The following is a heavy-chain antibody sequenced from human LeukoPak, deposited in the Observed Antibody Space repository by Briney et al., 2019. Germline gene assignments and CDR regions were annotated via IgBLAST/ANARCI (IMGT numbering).Heavy chain of an antibody. CDR1: GYRLSELS. J-gene: IGHJ6*03. D-gene: IGHD2-2*01. CDR2: LDVEDDEP. V-gene: IGHV1-24*01. Sequence: GASVKVSCEVSGYRLSELSMHWVRQAPGKGLEWMGGLDVEDDEPIYAQKFQGRVIMTEDTSTDTAYMELSSLRSEDTAVYYCATEATSPDYNYYMDVWGKGTTVTVSS. CDR3: ATEATSPDYNYYMDV.